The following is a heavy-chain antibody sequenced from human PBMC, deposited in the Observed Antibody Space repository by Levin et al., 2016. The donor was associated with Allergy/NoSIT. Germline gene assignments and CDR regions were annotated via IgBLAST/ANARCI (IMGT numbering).Heavy chain of an antibody. CDR3: ARDGGGYSGYDTPHDY. Sequence: VRQAPGKGLEWVSSISSSSSYIYYADSVKGRFTISRDNAKNSLYLQMNSLRAEDTAVYYCARDGGGYSGYDTPHDYWGQGTLVTVSS. D-gene: IGHD5-12*01. J-gene: IGHJ4*02. V-gene: IGHV3-21*01. CDR2: ISSSSSYI.